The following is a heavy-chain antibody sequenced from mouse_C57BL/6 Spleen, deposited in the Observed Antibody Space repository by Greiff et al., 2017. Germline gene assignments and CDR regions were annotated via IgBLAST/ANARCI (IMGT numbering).Heavy chain of an antibody. J-gene: IGHJ4*01. V-gene: IGHV2-2*01. CDR3: ARKGGTRGYAMDY. CDR2: IWSGGST. CDR1: GFSLTSYG. Sequence: QVQLQQSGPGLVQPSQSLSITCTVSGFSLTSYGVHWVRQSPGKGLEWLGVIWSGGSTDNNAAFISRLSISKDNSKSQVFFKMNSLQADATAIYYWARKGGTRGYAMDYWGQGTSVTVSS. D-gene: IGHD4-1*01.